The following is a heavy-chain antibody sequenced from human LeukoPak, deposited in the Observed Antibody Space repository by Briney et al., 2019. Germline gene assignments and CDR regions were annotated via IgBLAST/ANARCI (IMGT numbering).Heavy chain of an antibody. V-gene: IGHV3-21*06. J-gene: IGHJ4*02. CDR3: ARGGAARPDY. CDR1: GFTVSSNE. D-gene: IGHD6-6*01. CDR2: ISSSSSSI. Sequence: GGSLRLSCAASGFTVSSNEMNWVRQAPGKGLEWVSYISSSSSSINYADSVQGRFTISRDNAQNSLYLQMNSLRGEDTAVYYCARGGAARPDYWGQGTLVTVSS.